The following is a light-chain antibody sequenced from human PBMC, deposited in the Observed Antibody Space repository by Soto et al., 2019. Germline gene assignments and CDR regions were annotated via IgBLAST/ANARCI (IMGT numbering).Light chain of an antibody. V-gene: IGKV3-15*01. Sequence: EPIISRSPTTLSLSLGEIATLSCRASQSRRSSLAWYQQKPGQAPRLLIYDASTRATGIQARFSGSGSGTDLTLTISGLQSEDFAVYYCQQYNNCSQTFGQGNKVDI. CDR3: QQYNNCSQT. J-gene: IGKJ1*01. CDR2: DAS. CDR1: QSRRSS.